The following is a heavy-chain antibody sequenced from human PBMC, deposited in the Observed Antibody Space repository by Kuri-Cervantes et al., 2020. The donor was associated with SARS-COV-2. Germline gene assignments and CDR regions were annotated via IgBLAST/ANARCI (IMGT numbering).Heavy chain of an antibody. CDR2: ISSSGSTI. Sequence: GESLKISCAASGFTFSSYEMNWVRQAPGKGLEWVSYISSSGSTIYYADSVEGRFTISRDNAKNSLYLQMNSLRAEDTAVYYCVRDGDHWNFDYWGQGTLVTVSS. CDR3: VRDGDHWNFDY. D-gene: IGHD1-1*01. J-gene: IGHJ4*02. V-gene: IGHV3-48*03. CDR1: GFTFSSYE.